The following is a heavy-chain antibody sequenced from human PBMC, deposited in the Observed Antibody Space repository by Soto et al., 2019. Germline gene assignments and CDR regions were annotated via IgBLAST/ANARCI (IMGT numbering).Heavy chain of an antibody. D-gene: IGHD3-10*01. CDR1: GYTFTDYY. CDR2: INPNSGAT. V-gene: IGHV1-2*02. Sequence: ASVKVSCKASGYTFTDYYVHWVRQAPGQGLEWMAWINPNSGATNYAQKFQGRVTMTRDTSISRAYMELTSLTSDDTAVYYCAIVFTVGRGVVLRLGGFEGWGQGTLVNLSS. CDR3: AIVFTVGRGVVLRLGGFEG. J-gene: IGHJ4*02.